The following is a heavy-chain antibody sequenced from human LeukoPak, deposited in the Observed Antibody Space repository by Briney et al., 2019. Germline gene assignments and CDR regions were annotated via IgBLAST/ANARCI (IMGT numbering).Heavy chain of an antibody. CDR1: GFTLSSYW. V-gene: IGHV3-74*01. Sequence: PGGSLRLSCAASGFTLSSYWMHWVRQAPGKGLVWVSRINSDGSTTSYADSVKGRFTISRDNSRNTLFLQMNSLRTEDTAVYYCAKDGATAAAGYYFDYWGQGTPVTVSS. J-gene: IGHJ4*02. CDR3: AKDGATAAAGYYFDY. D-gene: IGHD6-13*01. CDR2: INSDGSTT.